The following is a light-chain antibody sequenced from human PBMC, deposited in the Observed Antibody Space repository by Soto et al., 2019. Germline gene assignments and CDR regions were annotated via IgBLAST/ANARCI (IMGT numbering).Light chain of an antibody. CDR1: QNIKSF. Sequence: DIQMTQSPSSLSASVGERVTITCRASQNIKSFLNWYQQKPGKAPILLIYATSSVQSGVPARFSGGRSGTDFSLSISSLQPEDFATYYCQQTYVAPVTFGGGTKVEI. CDR2: ATS. J-gene: IGKJ4*01. V-gene: IGKV1-39*01. CDR3: QQTYVAPVT.